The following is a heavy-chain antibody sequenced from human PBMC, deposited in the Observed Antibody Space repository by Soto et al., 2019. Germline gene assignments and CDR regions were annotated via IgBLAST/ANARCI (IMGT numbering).Heavy chain of an antibody. Sequence: SETLSLTCAVYGGSFSGYYWSWIRQPPGKGLEWIGEINHSGSTNYNPSLKSRVTISVDTSKNQFSLKLSSVTAADTAVYYCATLYYYDSSGYYYDYWGQGTLVT. CDR3: ATLYYYDSSGYYYDY. V-gene: IGHV4-34*01. J-gene: IGHJ4*02. D-gene: IGHD3-22*01. CDR2: INHSGST. CDR1: GGSFSGYY.